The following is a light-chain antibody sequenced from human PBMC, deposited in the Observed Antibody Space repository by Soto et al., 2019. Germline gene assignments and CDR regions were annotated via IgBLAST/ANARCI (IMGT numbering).Light chain of an antibody. CDR2: EVT. J-gene: IGLJ2*01. CDR1: RSDVGRYNY. V-gene: IGLV2-14*01. CDR3: CSYTGSLTLL. Sequence: QSALTQPASVSGSPGQSITISCTGTRSDVGRYNYVSWYQQHPGKAPKLLIYEVTYRPSGVSTRFSASKSGSTASLTISGIQAEDEADYYCCSYTGSLTLLFGGGTKLTVL.